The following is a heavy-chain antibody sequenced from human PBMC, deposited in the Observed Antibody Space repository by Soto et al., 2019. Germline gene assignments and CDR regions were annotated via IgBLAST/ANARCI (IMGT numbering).Heavy chain of an antibody. CDR3: TRNYGGNVDY. J-gene: IGHJ4*02. D-gene: IGHD4-17*01. V-gene: IGHV4-59*08. CDR2: IYYSGSA. Sequence: LSLTCTVSGGSISSYYWRWIRQPPGKGLEWIGYIYYSGSANYNPSLKSRVTISVDTSKNQFSLKLSSATAADTAVYYCTRNYGGNVDYWSQGTLVNVSA. CDR1: GGSISSYY.